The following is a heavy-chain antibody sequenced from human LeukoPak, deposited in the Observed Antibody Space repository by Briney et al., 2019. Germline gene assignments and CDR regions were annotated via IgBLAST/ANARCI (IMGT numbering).Heavy chain of an antibody. CDR2: ISSSSSTI. Sequence: PGGSLRLSCAASGFTFSSYSMNWVRQAPGKGLEWVSYISSSSSTIYYADSVKGRFTISRDNAKNSLYLQMNSLRAEDTAVYYCARGVSGWYLDYWGQGTLVTVSS. V-gene: IGHV3-48*04. D-gene: IGHD6-19*01. CDR1: GFTFSSYS. J-gene: IGHJ4*02. CDR3: ARGVSGWYLDY.